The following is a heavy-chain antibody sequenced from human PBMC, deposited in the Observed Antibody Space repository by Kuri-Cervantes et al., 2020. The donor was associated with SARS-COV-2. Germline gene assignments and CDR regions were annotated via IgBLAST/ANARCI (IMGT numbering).Heavy chain of an antibody. J-gene: IGHJ4*02. CDR2: ISSSGDNT. D-gene: IGHD2-2*01. V-gene: IGHV3-23*01. Sequence: GGSLRLSCAASGFTFSGSWMSWVRQAPGKGLDFVSAISSSGDNTYYADSVKGRFTISRDNSKNTLYLQMNSLRVEDTALYYCAKSGRIVPAASFDYWGQGALVTVSS. CDR1: GFTFSGSW. CDR3: AKSGRIVPAASFDY.